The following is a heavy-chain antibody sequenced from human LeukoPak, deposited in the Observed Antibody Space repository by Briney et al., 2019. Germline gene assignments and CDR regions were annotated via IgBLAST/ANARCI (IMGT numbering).Heavy chain of an antibody. J-gene: IGHJ4*02. CDR2: INHSGST. V-gene: IGHV4-34*01. D-gene: IGHD3-16*01. CDR1: GGSFSGYY. CDR3: ARVLLGAIDY. Sequence: SETLSLTCAVYGGSFSGYYWSWIRQPPGKGLEWIGEINHSGSTNYNPSLKSRVTISVDTSKNQFSLKLSSVTAADTAVYYCARVLLGAIDYWGQGTLVAVSS.